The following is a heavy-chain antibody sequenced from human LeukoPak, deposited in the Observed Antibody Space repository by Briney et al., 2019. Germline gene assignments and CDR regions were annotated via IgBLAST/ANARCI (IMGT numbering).Heavy chain of an antibody. J-gene: IGHJ4*02. V-gene: IGHV3-74*01. CDR3: ASDPYYYGSGSYCY. Sequence: GSLRLSCAASGFTVSSNYMNWVRQAPGKGLVWVSRINSDGSRTSYADSVKGRFTISRDNAKNSLYLQMNSLRAEDTAVYYCASDPYYYGSGSYCYWGQGTLVTVSS. CDR2: INSDGSRT. D-gene: IGHD3-10*01. CDR1: GFTVSSNY.